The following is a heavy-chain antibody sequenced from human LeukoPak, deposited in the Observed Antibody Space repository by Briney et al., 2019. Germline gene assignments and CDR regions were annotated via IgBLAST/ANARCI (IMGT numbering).Heavy chain of an antibody. CDR2: ISGSGSTI. J-gene: IGHJ4*02. Sequence: GGSLRLSCAASGFTFSSYEMNWVRQAPGKGLEWVSFISGSGSTIYYADSVKGRFTISRDNAKNSLFLQMNSLRAEDTALYYCAGDSYGMAYWGEGTLVTVS. V-gene: IGHV3-48*03. CDR1: GFTFSSYE. CDR3: AGDSYGMAY. D-gene: IGHD3-10*01.